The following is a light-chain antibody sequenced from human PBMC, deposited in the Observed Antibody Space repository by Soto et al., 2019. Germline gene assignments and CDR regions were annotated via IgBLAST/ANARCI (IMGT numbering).Light chain of an antibody. V-gene: IGKV3-15*01. J-gene: IGKJ4*01. CDR2: GAS. CDR3: QQYNNWPPLT. CDR1: QSVSSN. Sequence: EIVMTQSPATLSASPGGRATLSCRASQSVSSNLAWYQQKPGQAPRLLIYGASTRATGIPARFSGSGSGTELTLTISSLQSEDFAVDYCQQYNNWPPLTFGGGTKVEIK.